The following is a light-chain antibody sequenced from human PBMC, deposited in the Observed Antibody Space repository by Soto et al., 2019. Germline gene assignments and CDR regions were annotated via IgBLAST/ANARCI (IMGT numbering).Light chain of an antibody. V-gene: IGKV3-15*01. CDR2: AAS. J-gene: IGKJ1*01. CDR3: QHYSLYSPWT. CDR1: QSVSNN. Sequence: EIVMTQSPVTLSVSPGERATLSCRASQSVSNNYLAWYQQKPGQAPRLLIYAASTRATGIPARFSGSGSGTEFTLTISSLQPDDSATYYCQHYSLYSPWTFGQGTKVDIK.